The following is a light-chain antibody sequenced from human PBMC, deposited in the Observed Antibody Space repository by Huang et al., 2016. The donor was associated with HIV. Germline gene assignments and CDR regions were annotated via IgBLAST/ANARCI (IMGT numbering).Light chain of an antibody. V-gene: IGKV2-28*01. J-gene: IGKJ2*01. Sequence: DIVMTQSPLSLPVTPGEPASISCRSSQSLLHSNGYNYLDWYLQKPGQSPPLLIDLGSNRTSGIPDRVSGDGAGTDFTLKISRVEAEDVGVYYCMQALQTPRTFGQGTKLEIK. CDR2: LGS. CDR3: MQALQTPRT. CDR1: QSLLHSNGYNY.